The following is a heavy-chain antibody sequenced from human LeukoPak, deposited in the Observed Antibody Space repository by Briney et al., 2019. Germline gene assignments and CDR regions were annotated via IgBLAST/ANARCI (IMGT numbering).Heavy chain of an antibody. CDR1: GFIFRNYG. Sequence: PGGSLRLSCAASGFIFRNYGMHWVRQAPGKGLEWVAVISYDGSNKYYADSVKGRFTISRDNSKNTLYLQMNNLGAEDTSVYYCAKDGVPGTNYYYYYGMDVWGQGTTVTVSS. CDR2: ISYDGSNK. V-gene: IGHV3-30*18. D-gene: IGHD6-6*01. CDR3: AKDGVPGTNYYYYYGMDV. J-gene: IGHJ6*02.